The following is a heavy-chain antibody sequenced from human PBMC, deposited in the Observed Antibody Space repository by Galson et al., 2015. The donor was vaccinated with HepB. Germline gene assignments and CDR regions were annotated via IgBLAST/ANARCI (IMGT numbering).Heavy chain of an antibody. CDR2: ISAYNGNT. CDR3: ARERRGDSPIWSGYSFNYNSVYYYYGMDV. Sequence: SVKVSCKASGYTFTSYGISWVRQAPGQGLEWMGWISAYNGNTNYAQKLQGRVTMTTDTSTSTAYMELRSLRSDDTAVYYCARERRGDSPIWSGYSFNYNSVYYYYGMDVWGQGTTVTVSS. V-gene: IGHV1-18*04. D-gene: IGHD3-3*01. CDR1: GYTFTSYG. J-gene: IGHJ6*02.